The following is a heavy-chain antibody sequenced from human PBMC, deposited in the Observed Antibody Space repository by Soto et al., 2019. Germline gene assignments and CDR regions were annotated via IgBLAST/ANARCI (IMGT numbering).Heavy chain of an antibody. V-gene: IGHV3-23*01. D-gene: IGHD3-10*01. CDR3: VSEFDTGSPNYDS. J-gene: IGHJ4*02. CDR2: LTRSGTT. CDR1: GFTFSNYA. Sequence: GGSLRLSCAASGFTFSNYAMSWVRQAPGKGLEWVSTLTRSGTTPYADSVRGRFTISRDNSKNTLYLQMDSLRAEDTAVYYCVSEFDTGSPNYDSWGLGNLVTVSS.